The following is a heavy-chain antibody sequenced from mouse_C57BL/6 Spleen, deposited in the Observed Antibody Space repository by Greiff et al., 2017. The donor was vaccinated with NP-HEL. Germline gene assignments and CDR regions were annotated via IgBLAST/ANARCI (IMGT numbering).Heavy chain of an antibody. CDR1: GYTFTSYW. J-gene: IGHJ3*01. CDR2: IHPYSGST. V-gene: IGHV1-64*01. D-gene: IGHD4-1*01. CDR3: ARSANWDEWYAY. Sequence: QVQLQQPGAELVKPGASVKLSCTASGYTFTSYWMPWVKQRPVQGLEWIGMIHPYSGSTNYNEKFKSKATLTVDKSSSTAYMQLSSLTSEDSAVYYCARSANWDEWYAYWGQGTLVTVSA.